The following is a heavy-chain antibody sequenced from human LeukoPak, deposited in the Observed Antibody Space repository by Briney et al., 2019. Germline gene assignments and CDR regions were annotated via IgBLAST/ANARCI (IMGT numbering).Heavy chain of an antibody. CDR1: GGSISGYY. V-gene: IGHV4-59*12. Sequence: PSETLSLTCTVSGGSISGYYWSWIRQPPGKGLEWIGYIFYSGSTNYNPSLKSRVTISVDTSKNQFSLKLSSVTAADTAVYYCARGMGSTIDYWGQGTLVTVSS. J-gene: IGHJ4*02. CDR3: ARGMGSTIDY. D-gene: IGHD2-15*01. CDR2: IFYSGST.